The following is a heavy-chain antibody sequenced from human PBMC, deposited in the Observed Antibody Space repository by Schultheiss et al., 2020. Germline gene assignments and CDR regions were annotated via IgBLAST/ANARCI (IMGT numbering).Heavy chain of an antibody. CDR1: GGSLVSYS. CDR3: ARRNYGDYGPSVDY. J-gene: IGHJ4*02. V-gene: IGHV4-4*07. Sequence: SETLSLTCTVSGGSLVSYSWNWIRQPAGKGLEWIGRVSISGTTNYNPSLKSRVTMSADTSKNQFSLKLSSVTAADTAVYYCARRNYGDYGPSVDYWGQGTLVTVSS. CDR2: VSISGTT. D-gene: IGHD4-17*01.